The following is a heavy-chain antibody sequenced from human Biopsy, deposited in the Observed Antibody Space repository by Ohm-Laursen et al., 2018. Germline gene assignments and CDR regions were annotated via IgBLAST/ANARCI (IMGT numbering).Heavy chain of an antibody. Sequence: ASVTVSCKTSGSRFNISGITWVRQAPGQGLEWMGWVSGNNGNTNYAQKFQGRVTMTIDTSTTTAYMDLRSLRSDDTAVYYCARDIMNPIGGLVARSDVFDVWGQGTMVTVSS. J-gene: IGHJ3*01. V-gene: IGHV1-18*01. CDR1: GSRFNISG. D-gene: IGHD3-16*02. CDR3: ARDIMNPIGGLVARSDVFDV. CDR2: VSGNNGNT.